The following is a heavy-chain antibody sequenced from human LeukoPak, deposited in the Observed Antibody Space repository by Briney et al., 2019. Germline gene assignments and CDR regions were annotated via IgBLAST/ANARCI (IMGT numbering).Heavy chain of an antibody. V-gene: IGHV3-30*03. CDR1: GFTFSSYG. Sequence: PGGSLRLSCAASGFTFSSYGMHWVRQAPGKGLEWVAVISYDGSNKYYADSVKGRFTISRDNSKNTLYLQMNSLRAEDTAVYYCAIADFWSGTREDYWGQGTLVTVSS. CDR3: AIADFWSGTREDY. J-gene: IGHJ4*02. CDR2: ISYDGSNK. D-gene: IGHD3-3*01.